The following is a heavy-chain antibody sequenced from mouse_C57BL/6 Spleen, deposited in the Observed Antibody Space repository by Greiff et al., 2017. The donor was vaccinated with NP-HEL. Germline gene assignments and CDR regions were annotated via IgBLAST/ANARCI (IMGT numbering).Heavy chain of an antibody. Sequence: EVQLVESGGDLVKPGGSLNLSCAASGFTFSSYGMSWVRQTPDKRLEWVATISSGGSYTYYPDSVKGRFTISRDNAKNTLYLQMSSLKSEDTAMYYCAPNWDGFAYWGQGTLVTVSA. CDR3: APNWDGFAY. V-gene: IGHV5-6*01. CDR1: GFTFSSYG. J-gene: IGHJ3*01. CDR2: ISSGGSYT. D-gene: IGHD4-1*01.